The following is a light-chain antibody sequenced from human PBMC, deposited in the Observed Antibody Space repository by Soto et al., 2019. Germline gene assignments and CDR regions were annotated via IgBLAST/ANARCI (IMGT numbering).Light chain of an antibody. Sequence: QSALTQPASVSGSPGQSITLSCTGTSSDIGAYNYVSWYQQHPGKAPKLMIYAVSNRPSGVSNRFSGSKSGNTASLTISGLQAEDEADYYCSSYSSSTTRVFGGGSKLTVL. CDR3: SSYSSSTTRV. CDR1: SSDIGAYNY. CDR2: AVS. V-gene: IGLV2-14*01. J-gene: IGLJ2*01.